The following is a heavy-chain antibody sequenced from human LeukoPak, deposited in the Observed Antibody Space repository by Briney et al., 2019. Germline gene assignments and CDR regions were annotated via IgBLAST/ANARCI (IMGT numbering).Heavy chain of an antibody. CDR3: ARQDCIGGTCYSVPFDY. Sequence: GESLKISCKGSGYSFTNYWISWVRQMPGKGPEWMGRIDPSDSYTNYSPSFQGHVTISADKSISTAYLQWSSLKASDTAMYYCARQDCIGGTCYSVPFDYWGQGTLVTVSS. D-gene: IGHD2-15*01. V-gene: IGHV5-10-1*01. J-gene: IGHJ4*02. CDR2: IDPSDSYT. CDR1: GYSFTNYW.